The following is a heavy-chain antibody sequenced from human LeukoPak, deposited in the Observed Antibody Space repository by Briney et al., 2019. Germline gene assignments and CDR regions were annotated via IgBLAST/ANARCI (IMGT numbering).Heavy chain of an antibody. D-gene: IGHD1-26*01. J-gene: IGHJ3*02. CDR1: GFTVSSNY. V-gene: IGHV4-30-4*08. CDR2: IYYSGST. CDR3: AREAPGVGATPSGAFDI. Sequence: LRLSCAAYGFTVSSNYMSWVRQPPGKDLEWIGYIYYSGSTYYNPSLKSRVTISVDTSKNQFSLKLSSVTAADTAVYYCAREAPGVGATPSGAFDIWGQGTMVTVSA.